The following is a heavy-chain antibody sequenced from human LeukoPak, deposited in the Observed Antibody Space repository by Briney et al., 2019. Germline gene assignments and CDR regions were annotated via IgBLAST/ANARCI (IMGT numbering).Heavy chain of an antibody. CDR1: GFTFSNAW. V-gene: IGHV3-15*01. J-gene: IGHJ4*02. CDR2: IKSKTDGGTT. D-gene: IGHD4-17*01. CDR3: TTHGEGVTNREYYFDY. Sequence: GGSLRRSCAASGFTFSNAWMSWVRQAPGKGLEWVGRIKSKTDGGTTDYAAPVKGRFTISRDDSKNTLYLQMNSLKAEDTAVYYCTTHGEGVTNREYYFDYWGQGTLVTVSS.